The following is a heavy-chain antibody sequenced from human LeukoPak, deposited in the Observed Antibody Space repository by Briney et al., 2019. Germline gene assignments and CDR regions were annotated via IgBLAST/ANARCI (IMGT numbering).Heavy chain of an antibody. Sequence: PSETLSLTCGVSGTSFSSYYWSWIRQTPGKGLEWIGEVNHSGYTNMNTSLKSRVTISVHTSKNQFSLKLTSVTAADTAVYFCARMTTGHDYWGQGTLVTVSS. CDR3: ARMTTGHDY. J-gene: IGHJ4*02. D-gene: IGHD4-17*01. V-gene: IGHV4-34*01. CDR2: VNHSGYT. CDR1: GTSFSSYY.